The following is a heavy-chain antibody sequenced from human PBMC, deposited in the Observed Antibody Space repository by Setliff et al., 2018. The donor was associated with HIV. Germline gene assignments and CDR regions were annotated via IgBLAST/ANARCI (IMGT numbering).Heavy chain of an antibody. CDR2: IYYSGTT. CDR3: ASEAWTSYRSSSGYYYYYMDV. Sequence: PSETLSLTCTVSGDSVSSASYYWSWIQQPPGKGLEWIGYIYYSGTTKYNPSLKSRVTISVDTSKNQFSLKLSSVTAADTAVYYCASEAWTSYRSSSGYYYYYMDVWGKGTTVTVSS. V-gene: IGHV4-61*01. CDR1: GDSVSSASYY. J-gene: IGHJ6*03. D-gene: IGHD6-6*01.